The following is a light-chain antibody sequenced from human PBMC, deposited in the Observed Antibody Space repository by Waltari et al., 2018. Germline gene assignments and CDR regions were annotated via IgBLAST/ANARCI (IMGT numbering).Light chain of an antibody. CDR2: EVT. CDR3: CSYNDGPYV. V-gene: IGLV2-23*02. CDR1: SSDVGTYNL. J-gene: IGLJ1*01. Sequence: QSALTQPASVSGSPGQSITISCTGTSSDVGTYNLVSWYQQPPGKAPKLMIYEVTKRPAGVSSRFSACRSGNTASLTISGLQAEDEADYYCCSYNDGPYVFGTGTKVTVL.